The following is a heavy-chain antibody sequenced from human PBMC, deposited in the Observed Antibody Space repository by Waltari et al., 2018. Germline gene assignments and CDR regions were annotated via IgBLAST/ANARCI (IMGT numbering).Heavy chain of an antibody. Sequence: EVQLVESGGGLVQPGGSLRLSCAASGFTFSSYSMNWVRQAPGKGLEWVSYISSSSITIYYADSVKGRFTISRDNAKNSLYLQMNSLRAEDTAVYYCARVYTAIYDYWGQGTLVTVSS. D-gene: IGHD5-18*01. CDR1: GFTFSSYS. J-gene: IGHJ4*02. V-gene: IGHV3-48*01. CDR2: ISSSSITI. CDR3: ARVYTAIYDY.